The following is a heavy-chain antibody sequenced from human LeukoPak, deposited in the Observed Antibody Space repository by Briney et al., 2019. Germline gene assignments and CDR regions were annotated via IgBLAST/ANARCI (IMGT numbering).Heavy chain of an antibody. D-gene: IGHD6-19*01. CDR3: ARAVSGRFDY. J-gene: IGHJ4*02. CDR1: GGSMSPYH. Sequence: SETLSLTRTVSGGSMSPYHWGWIRQPPGKGLEWTGYIYYSGSTNYNPSLNSRVTISVDTSKNQFSLRLSSVTAADTAIYYCARAVSGRFDYWGQGTLVTVSS. V-gene: IGHV4-59*08. CDR2: IYYSGST.